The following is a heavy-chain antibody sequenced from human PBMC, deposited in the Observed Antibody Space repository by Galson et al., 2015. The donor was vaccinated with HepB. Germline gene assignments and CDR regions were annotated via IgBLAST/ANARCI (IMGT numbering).Heavy chain of an antibody. D-gene: IGHD6-6*01. Sequence: PALVKPTQTLTLTCTVSGFSLSNARMGVSWIRQPPGKALEWLAHIFLNDEKSYSTSLKSRLTISKDTSKSQVVLTMTNMDPVDTATYYCARIPPEDSSSWGWFAPWGQGTLVTVSS. CDR1: GFSLSNARMG. J-gene: IGHJ5*02. CDR2: IFLNDEK. V-gene: IGHV2-26*01. CDR3: ARIPPEDSSSWGWFAP.